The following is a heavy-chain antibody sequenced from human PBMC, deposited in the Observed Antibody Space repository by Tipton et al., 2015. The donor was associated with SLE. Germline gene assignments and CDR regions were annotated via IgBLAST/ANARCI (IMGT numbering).Heavy chain of an antibody. CDR2: IFISGST. J-gene: IGHJ6*03. V-gene: IGHV4-61*02. CDR3: ARGGLTYGYYYYMDV. Sequence: TLSLTCTVSGGSISSGTYHWNWIRQPAGKGLEWIGRIFISGSTNYNPSLKSRLSISVDTSKNQFSLRLSSVTAADTAVYYCARGGLTYGYYYYMDVWGKGTTVTVSS. CDR1: GGSISSGTYH. D-gene: IGHD2-21*02.